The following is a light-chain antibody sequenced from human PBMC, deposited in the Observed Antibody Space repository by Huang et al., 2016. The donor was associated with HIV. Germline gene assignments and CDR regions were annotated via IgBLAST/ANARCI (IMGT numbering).Light chain of an antibody. J-gene: IGKJ1*01. CDR2: GAS. Sequence: ELVLTQSPGTLSLSPGERATLSCRASQSVSSSYLAWYQQTPGKSPRLLVDGASSRATGIPDRFSGSGSGTDFTITISRLEPEDFAVYYCQQYGSSPGTFGQGTKVEIK. V-gene: IGKV3-20*01. CDR1: QSVSSSY. CDR3: QQYGSSPGT.